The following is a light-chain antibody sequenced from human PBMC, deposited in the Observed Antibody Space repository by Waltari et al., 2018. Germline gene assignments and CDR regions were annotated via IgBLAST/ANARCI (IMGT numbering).Light chain of an antibody. CDR2: LGS. V-gene: IGKV2-28*01. Sequence: IVLTQSPLSLPVTPGEPASISCRSSQSLLHSNGFNYLDWYLQRPGQSPQLLIFLGSNRASGVPDRFSGSGSGTDFTLEISRVEAEDAGVYYCMYALQTPPWTFGQGTRVE. J-gene: IGKJ1*01. CDR1: QSLLHSNGFNY. CDR3: MYALQTPPWT.